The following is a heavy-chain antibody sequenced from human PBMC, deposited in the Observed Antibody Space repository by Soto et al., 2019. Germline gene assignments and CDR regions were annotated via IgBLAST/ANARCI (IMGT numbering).Heavy chain of an antibody. J-gene: IGHJ6*02. D-gene: IGHD4-17*01. Sequence: SETLSLTCTVSGGSISSYYWSWIRQPPGKGLEWIGYIYYSGSTNYNPSLKSRVTISVDTSKNQFSLKLSSVTAADTAVYYCARDRTVTGYYGMDVWGQGTTVTVSS. CDR1: GGSISSYY. V-gene: IGHV4-59*12. CDR2: IYYSGST. CDR3: ARDRTVTGYYGMDV.